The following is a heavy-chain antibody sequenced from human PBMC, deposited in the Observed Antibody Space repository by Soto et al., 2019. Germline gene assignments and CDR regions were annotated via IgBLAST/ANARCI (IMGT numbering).Heavy chain of an antibody. CDR1: GFTFSSYA. V-gene: IGHV3-23*01. Sequence: EVQLLESGGGLVQPGGSLRLSCAASGFTFSSYAMSWVRQAPGKGLEWVSAISGSGGSTYYADSVKGRFTISRDNSKNTLYLQRNSLSAEDTAVYYCAKNGRFLEWLLMGLIDYWGQGTLVTVSS. J-gene: IGHJ4*02. CDR3: AKNGRFLEWLLMGLIDY. D-gene: IGHD3-3*01. CDR2: ISGSGGST.